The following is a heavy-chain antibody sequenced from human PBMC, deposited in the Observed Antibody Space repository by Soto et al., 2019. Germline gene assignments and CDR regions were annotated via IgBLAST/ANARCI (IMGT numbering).Heavy chain of an antibody. CDR1: GYTFTSYP. Sequence: ASVKVSCKASGYTFTSYPMHWVRQAPGQGLEWMGWISAYNGNTNYAQKLQGRVTMTTDTSTSTAYMELRSLRSDDTAVYYCARVPVVVVAATLTPGMDVWGQGTTVTVSS. CDR3: ARVPVVVVAATLTPGMDV. J-gene: IGHJ6*02. V-gene: IGHV1-18*01. D-gene: IGHD2-15*01. CDR2: ISAYNGNT.